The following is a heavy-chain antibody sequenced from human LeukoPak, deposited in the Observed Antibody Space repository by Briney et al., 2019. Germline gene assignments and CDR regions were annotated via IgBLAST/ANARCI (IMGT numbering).Heavy chain of an antibody. CDR1: GFTFSSYG. CDR3: AKSASGGYQLLWVHFDY. CDR2: ISYDGSNK. J-gene: IGHJ4*02. Sequence: GGSLRLSCAASGFTFSSYGMHWVRQAPGKGLEWVAVISYDGSNKYYADSVKGRFTISRDNSKNTLYLQMNSLRAEDTAVYYCAKSASGGYQLLWVHFDYWGQGTLVTVSS. D-gene: IGHD2-2*01. V-gene: IGHV3-30*18.